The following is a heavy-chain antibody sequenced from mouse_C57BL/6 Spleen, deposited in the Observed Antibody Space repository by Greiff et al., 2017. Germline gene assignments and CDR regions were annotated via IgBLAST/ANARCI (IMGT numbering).Heavy chain of an antibody. CDR2: IDTSDSYT. V-gene: IGHV1-59*01. Sequence: VQLQQPGAELVRPGTSVKLSCKASGYTFTSYWMHWVKQRPGQGLEWIGLIDTSDSYTNYNHKFKGRATLTVDTSSSTAYMQLSSLASEDSAVYYSARAGGYDGDYWGQGTTLTVSS. D-gene: IGHD2-2*01. CDR1: GYTFTSYW. J-gene: IGHJ2*01. CDR3: ARAGGYDGDY.